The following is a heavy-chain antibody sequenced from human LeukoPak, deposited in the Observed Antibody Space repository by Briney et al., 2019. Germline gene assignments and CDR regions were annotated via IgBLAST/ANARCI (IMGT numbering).Heavy chain of an antibody. CDR1: GFTFRSYN. Sequence: PGGSLRLSCAASGFTFRSYNMNWVRQAPGKGLQWVSFISSGGTTIYYADSVKGRFTISRDNAKNSLYLQMNSLRAEDTAVYYCVGHSDYWGQGTLVTVSS. V-gene: IGHV3-48*04. D-gene: IGHD3-16*01. J-gene: IGHJ4*02. CDR2: ISSGGTTI. CDR3: VGHSDY.